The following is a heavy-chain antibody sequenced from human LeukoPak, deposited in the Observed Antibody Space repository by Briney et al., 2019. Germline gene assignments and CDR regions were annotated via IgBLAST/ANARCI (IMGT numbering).Heavy chain of an antibody. Sequence: GESLKISCKGLGYSFSSYWNAWVRQRPGKGLEWMGIIYPGGSETRYDPSCQGQVTISADRSTSTAYLQWSSLRASDTAMYYCARASRDGFNQNFDHWGQGTLVTVSS. CDR2: IYPGGSET. CDR3: ARASRDGFNQNFDH. V-gene: IGHV5-51*01. CDR1: GYSFSSYW. J-gene: IGHJ4*02. D-gene: IGHD5-24*01.